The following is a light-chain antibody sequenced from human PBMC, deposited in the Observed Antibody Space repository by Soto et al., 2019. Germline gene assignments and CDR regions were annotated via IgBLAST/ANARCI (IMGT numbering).Light chain of an antibody. CDR3: SSYTTSSSLV. Sequence: QSVVTQPASVSASPGQSMTISCTGTSSDIGAYNYVSWYQQYPGTAPKLIIYAVSSRPSGISSRFSGSKSASTASLTISGLQAEDEADYYCSSYTTSSSLVFGTGTKVTVL. J-gene: IGLJ1*01. CDR2: AVS. V-gene: IGLV2-14*01. CDR1: SSDIGAYNY.